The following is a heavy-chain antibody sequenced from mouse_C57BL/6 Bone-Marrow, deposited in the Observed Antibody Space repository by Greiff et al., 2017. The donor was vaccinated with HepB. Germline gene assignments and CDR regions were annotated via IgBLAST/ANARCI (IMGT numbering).Heavy chain of an antibody. CDR3: ARRYYSNYGDAMDY. J-gene: IGHJ4*01. CDR1: GFNIKDYY. D-gene: IGHD2-5*01. CDR2: IDPEDGDT. V-gene: IGHV14-2*01. Sequence: EVQLQQSGAELVKPGASVKLSCTASGFNIKDYYMHWVKQRTEQGLEWIGRIDPEDGDTKYAPKFPGKATITADTSSNTAYLQLSSRTSEDTAVYYCARRYYSNYGDAMDYWGQGTSVTVSS.